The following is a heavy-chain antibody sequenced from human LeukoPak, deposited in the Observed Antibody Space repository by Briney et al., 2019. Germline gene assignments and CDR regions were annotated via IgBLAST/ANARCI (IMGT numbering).Heavy chain of an antibody. V-gene: IGHV4-59*01. J-gene: IGHJ4*02. D-gene: IGHD2-2*02. CDR2: ISYSGST. CDR1: GGSISSYY. CDR3: AREFDTALRS. Sequence: SETLSLTCSVSGGSISSYYWSWIRQPPGKGLEWIGYISYSGSTNYNPSLKSRVTISVDTSKNQFSLKLSPVTAADTAVYYSAREFDTALRSRGQGTLVTVSS.